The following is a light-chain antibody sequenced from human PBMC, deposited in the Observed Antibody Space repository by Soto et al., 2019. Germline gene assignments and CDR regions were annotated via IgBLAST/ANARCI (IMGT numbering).Light chain of an antibody. V-gene: IGKV1-5*03. J-gene: IGKJ4*01. CDR3: QQYNTYPLT. CDR1: QSISTW. Sequence: DIQMTQSPSTLSASVGDRVTITCRASQSISTWLAWYQQKPGKAPKLLIYKASSLEGGVPSRFSGSRSGTEFNITVSSLQPDDFATYYCQQYNTYPLTFGGGTNVDIK. CDR2: KAS.